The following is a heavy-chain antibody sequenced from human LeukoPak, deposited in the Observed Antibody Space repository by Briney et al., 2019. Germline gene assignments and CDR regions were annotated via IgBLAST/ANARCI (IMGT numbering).Heavy chain of an antibody. V-gene: IGHV3-21*01. CDR3: ARAWGPDAFDI. Sequence: GGSLRLSCAASGFTFSSYSMTWVRQAPGKGLEWVSSFTSRSRSIYYADSVKGRFTISRDNAKESLYLQMNSLRAEDTAVYYCARAWGPDAFDIWGQGTMVTVSS. CDR1: GFTFSSYS. D-gene: IGHD7-27*01. CDR2: FTSRSRSI. J-gene: IGHJ3*02.